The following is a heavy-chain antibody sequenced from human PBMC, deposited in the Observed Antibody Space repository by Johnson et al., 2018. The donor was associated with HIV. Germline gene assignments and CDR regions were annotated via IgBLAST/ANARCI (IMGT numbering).Heavy chain of an antibody. Sequence: VQLVESGGGLVKPGGSLRLSCAVSGFTFSDYYMSWIRQAPGKGLEWVSYISSSGSTKYYADSVKGRFTISRDNAKNSLYLQMNSLRAEDTAVYYCARDMREFEWEEWASDYYDFGRDFPCQDPRGVVGIFDIWGHGTMVTVSS. J-gene: IGHJ3*02. V-gene: IGHV3-11*04. D-gene: IGHD3-3*01. CDR1: GFTFSDYY. CDR2: ISSSGSTK. CDR3: ARDMREFEWEEWASDYYDFGRDFPCQDPRGVVGIFDI.